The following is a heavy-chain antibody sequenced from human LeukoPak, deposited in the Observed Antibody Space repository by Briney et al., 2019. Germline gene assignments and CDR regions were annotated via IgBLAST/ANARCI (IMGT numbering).Heavy chain of an antibody. Sequence: ASVKVSCKASGYTFTSYGISWVRQAPGQGLEWMGWISAYNGNTNYAQKLQGRVTMTTDTSTSTAYMELRSLRSDDTAVYYCARHPYYYDGSGSVDYWGQGTLVTVSS. V-gene: IGHV1-18*01. CDR1: GYTFTSYG. J-gene: IGHJ4*02. CDR3: ARHPYYYDGSGSVDY. CDR2: ISAYNGNT. D-gene: IGHD3-22*01.